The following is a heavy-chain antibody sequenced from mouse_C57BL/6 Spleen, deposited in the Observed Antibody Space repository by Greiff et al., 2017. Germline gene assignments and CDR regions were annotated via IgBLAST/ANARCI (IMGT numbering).Heavy chain of an antibody. J-gene: IGHJ1*03. CDR3: ARGDGYSFDV. Sequence: EVQLQQSGPVLVKPGASVKMSCKASGYTFTDYYMNWVKQSHGKSLEWIGVINPYNGGTSYNQKFKGKATLTVDQSSSTAYMELNSLTSEDSAVYYCARGDGYSFDVWGTGTTVTVSS. D-gene: IGHD2-3*01. CDR1: GYTFTDYY. V-gene: IGHV1-19*01. CDR2: INPYNGGT.